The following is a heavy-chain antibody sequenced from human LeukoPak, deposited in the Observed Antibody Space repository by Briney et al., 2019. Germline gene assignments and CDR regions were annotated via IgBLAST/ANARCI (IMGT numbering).Heavy chain of an antibody. CDR2: ICGVGDSV. Sequence: GGSLRLSCAASGYTPNNYETKWVRQALGKGLERVSFICGVGDSVYSAHSVKGRFTVSRDNAKNSLYLQMNSLRAEDTAVYYCASRPRPHRGPFDYWGQGTLVTVS. D-gene: IGHD6-6*01. CDR3: ASRPRPHRGPFDY. J-gene: IGHJ4*02. CDR1: GYTPNNYE. V-gene: IGHV3-48*03.